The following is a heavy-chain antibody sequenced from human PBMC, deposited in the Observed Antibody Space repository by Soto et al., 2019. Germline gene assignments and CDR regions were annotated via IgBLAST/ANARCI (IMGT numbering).Heavy chain of an antibody. V-gene: IGHV4-59*01. Sequence: QVQLQESGPGLVKPSETLSPSCTVSGGFISSYYWSWIRQPPGKGLEWIGYIYNTVSTNYNPSLKSRVTISEDTSKNQFSLRLNSVTTADTAVYYCARVGALWLGDLLWGQGILVTVSS. CDR1: GGFISSYY. CDR2: IYNTVST. CDR3: ARVGALWLGDLL. D-gene: IGHD3-10*01. J-gene: IGHJ4*02.